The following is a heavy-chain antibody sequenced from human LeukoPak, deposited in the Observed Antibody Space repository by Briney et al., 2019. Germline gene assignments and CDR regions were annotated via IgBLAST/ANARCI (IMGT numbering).Heavy chain of an antibody. V-gene: IGHV4-34*01. Sequence: SETLSLTCAVYGGSFSGYYWSWIRQPPGKGLEWIGEINHSGSTNYNPSLKSRVTISVDTSKNQFSLKLSSVTAADTAVYYCARMDYGPYYYYGTDVWGKGTTVTVSS. CDR2: INHSGST. J-gene: IGHJ6*04. D-gene: IGHD4-17*01. CDR1: GGSFSGYY. CDR3: ARMDYGPYYYYGTDV.